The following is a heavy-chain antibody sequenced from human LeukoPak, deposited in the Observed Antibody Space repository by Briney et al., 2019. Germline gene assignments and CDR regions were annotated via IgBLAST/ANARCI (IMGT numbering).Heavy chain of an antibody. V-gene: IGHV3-7*01. CDR3: ARIGNPFGFDI. D-gene: IGHD1-14*01. CDR2: IKEDGSEQ. CDR1: GFTFNNFW. Sequence: GGSLRLSCAASGFTFNNFWMAWVRQALGKGLEWVANIKEDGSEQYYVDSVKGRFTISRDNARKSLFLQMSSLRAEDTAVYYCARIGNPFGFDIWGQGTMVTVSS. J-gene: IGHJ3*02.